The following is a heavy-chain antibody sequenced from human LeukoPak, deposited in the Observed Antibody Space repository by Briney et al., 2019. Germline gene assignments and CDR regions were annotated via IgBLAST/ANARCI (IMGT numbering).Heavy chain of an antibody. CDR1: GFTFSSYE. V-gene: IGHV3-48*03. Sequence: GGSLRPSCAASGFTFSSYEMNWVRQAPGKGLEWVSYISSSGSTIYYADSVKGRFTISRDNAKNSLYLQMNSLRAEDTAVYYCAAYGDYVGYFDYWGQGTLVTVSS. CDR3: AAYGDYVGYFDY. CDR2: ISSSGSTI. J-gene: IGHJ4*02. D-gene: IGHD4-17*01.